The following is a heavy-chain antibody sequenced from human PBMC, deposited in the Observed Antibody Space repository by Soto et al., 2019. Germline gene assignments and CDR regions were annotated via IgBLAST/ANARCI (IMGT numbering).Heavy chain of an antibody. CDR1: GTSISSYY. D-gene: IGHD1-1*01. CDR2: IHYSGTT. V-gene: IGHV4-59*01. CDR3: ARYNSYAIDY. J-gene: IGHJ4*02. Sequence: SETLSLTCTVSGTSISSYYWSWIRQPPGKGLEWIANIHYSGTTNYNPSLASRVTLSVDTSKNQFSLKMTSVTAADRAMYFCARYNSYAIDYWGRGTPVTVSS.